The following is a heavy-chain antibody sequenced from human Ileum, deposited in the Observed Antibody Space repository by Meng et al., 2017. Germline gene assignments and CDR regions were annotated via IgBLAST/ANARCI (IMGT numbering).Heavy chain of an antibody. CDR3: AREGAYNGGDY. Sequence: QVQLAQSGAEVKKPGASVTVSCKASGYTFNTYGISWVRQAPGQGLEWMGWMNTDKGNTNYAQKFQGRVTMTRDTSTSTAYMELRSLRSDDTAVYYCAREGAYNGGDYWGQGTLVTVSS. CDR1: GYTFNTYG. D-gene: IGHD1-1*01. CDR2: MNTDKGNT. V-gene: IGHV1-18*01. J-gene: IGHJ4*02.